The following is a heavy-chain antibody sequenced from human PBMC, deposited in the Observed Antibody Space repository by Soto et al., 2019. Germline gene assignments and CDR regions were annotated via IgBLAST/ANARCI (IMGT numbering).Heavy chain of an antibody. CDR3: ARNTGDYEVY. CDR2: ISTSGRTI. D-gene: IGHD4-17*01. Sequence: GGSLRLSCVASGSTFSSYEMNWVRQAPGKGLEWVSYISTSGRTIHYADSVRGRFTISRDNARNSLYLQMNALRAEDTAVYYCARNTGDYEVYWGQGTLVTVSS. J-gene: IGHJ4*02. CDR1: GSTFSSYE. V-gene: IGHV3-48*03.